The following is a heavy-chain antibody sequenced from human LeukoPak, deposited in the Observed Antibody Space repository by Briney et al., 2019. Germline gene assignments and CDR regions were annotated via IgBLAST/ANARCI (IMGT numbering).Heavy chain of an antibody. J-gene: IGHJ2*01. D-gene: IGHD4-17*01. V-gene: IGHV3-33*01. Sequence: GGSLRLSYTASGFSFSTYGMHWVRQAPGKGLEWVAIMWADGSNKYYADSVEGRYTISSDKSKNTVFLQMNSLRAEDTAVYYCASTIVTTVYPPGWYFDLWGRGTQVTVSS. CDR2: MWADGSNK. CDR1: GFSFSTYG. CDR3: ASTIVTTVYPPGWYFDL.